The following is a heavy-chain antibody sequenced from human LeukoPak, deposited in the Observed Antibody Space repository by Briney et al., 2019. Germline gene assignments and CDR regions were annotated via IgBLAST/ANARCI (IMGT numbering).Heavy chain of an antibody. D-gene: IGHD2-2*02. CDR1: GFAVSNYF. Sequence: ASSLRISCSASGFAVSNYFMTWVRQAPCKSLEYVSAISPNGGSTYYADSVKGRFTISRDNSKKMLYLQMSGLRLDDTAVYYCMRGTYTADYWGQGTLVTVSS. CDR2: ISPNGGST. CDR3: MRGTYTADY. J-gene: IGHJ4*02. V-gene: IGHV3-64D*06.